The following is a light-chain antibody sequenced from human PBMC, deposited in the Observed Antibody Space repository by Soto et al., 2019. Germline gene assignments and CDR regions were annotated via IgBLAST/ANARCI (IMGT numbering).Light chain of an antibody. J-gene: IGLJ2*01. CDR3: LSFDSSLSVV. CDR2: GNT. CDR1: SSNIGAGYD. Sequence: QSVLTQPPSVSRAPGQRVTISCTGSSSNIGAGYDVHWYQQLPGRAPKLLIYGNTNRPSGVPDRFSGSKSGTSASLAITGLQAEDEADYYCLSFDSSLSVVFGGGTKLTVL. V-gene: IGLV1-40*01.